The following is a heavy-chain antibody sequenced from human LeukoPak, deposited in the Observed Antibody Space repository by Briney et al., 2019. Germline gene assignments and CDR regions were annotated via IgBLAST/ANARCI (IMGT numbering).Heavy chain of an antibody. Sequence: GGSPRLSCAASGFTFSSYAMHWVRQAPGKGLEWVAVISYDGSNKYYADPVKGRFTISRDNSKNTLYLQMNSLRAEDTAVYYCARGDGGYAGVDYWGQGTLVTVSS. CDR3: ARGDGGYAGVDY. V-gene: IGHV3-30-3*01. D-gene: IGHD5-12*01. CDR2: ISYDGSNK. CDR1: GFTFSSYA. J-gene: IGHJ4*02.